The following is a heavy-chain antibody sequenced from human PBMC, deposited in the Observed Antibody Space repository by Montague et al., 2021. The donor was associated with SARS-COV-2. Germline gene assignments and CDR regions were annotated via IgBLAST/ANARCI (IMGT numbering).Heavy chain of an antibody. V-gene: IGHV4-39*07. J-gene: IGHJ4*02. CDR1: GGSVSSSSYY. D-gene: IGHD3-3*01. CDR3: ARDVRYYDFWSGRAQTSPDY. Sequence: SETLSLTCTASGGSVSSSSYYWGWIRQPPGKGLEWIGSIYHSGSTYYNPSLKSRVTISVDTSKNQFSLKLSSVTAADTAVYYCARDVRYYDFWSGRAQTSPDYWGQGTLVTVSS. CDR2: IYHSGST.